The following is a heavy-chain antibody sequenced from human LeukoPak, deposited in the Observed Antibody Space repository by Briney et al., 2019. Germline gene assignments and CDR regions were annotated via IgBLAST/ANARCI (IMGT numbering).Heavy chain of an antibody. CDR2: MNPNSGNT. CDR1: GYTFTGYY. CDR3: ARVEDLSYYYGSGSQNFDY. V-gene: IGHV1-8*02. J-gene: IGHJ4*02. Sequence: ASVKVSCKASGYTFTGYYMHWVRQAPGQGLEWMGWMNPNSGNTGYAQKFQGRVTMTRNTSISTAYMELSSLRSEDTAVYYCARVEDLSYYYGSGSQNFDYWGQGTLVTVSS. D-gene: IGHD3-10*01.